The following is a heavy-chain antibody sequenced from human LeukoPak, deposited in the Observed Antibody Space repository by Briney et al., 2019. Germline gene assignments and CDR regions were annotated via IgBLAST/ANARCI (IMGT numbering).Heavy chain of an antibody. V-gene: IGHV3-30*18. CDR3: AKQQWLGYFDY. Sequence: PGASLRLSCAASGFTFSSYGMHWVRQAPGKGLEWVAVISYDGSNKYYADSVKGRFTISRDNSKNTLYLQMNSLRAEDTAVYYCAKQQWLGYFDYWGQGTLVTVSS. J-gene: IGHJ4*02. D-gene: IGHD6-19*01. CDR2: ISYDGSNK. CDR1: GFTFSSYG.